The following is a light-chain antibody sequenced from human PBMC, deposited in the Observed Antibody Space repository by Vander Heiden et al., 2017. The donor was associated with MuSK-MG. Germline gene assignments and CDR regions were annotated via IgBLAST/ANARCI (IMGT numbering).Light chain of an antibody. CDR3: AAWDDSRNHVV. CDR2: YDD. V-gene: IGLV1-36*01. Sequence: SVLPPPPSLSEAPRPRVPISSSGGRSNIGNNAVRWYQQHPGKAPKLLIYYDDLRPSVVSDRFSGPKSGTSASLAISGLQSEDEADYYCAAWDDSRNHVVFGGGTKLTVL. CDR1: RSNIGNNA. J-gene: IGLJ2*01.